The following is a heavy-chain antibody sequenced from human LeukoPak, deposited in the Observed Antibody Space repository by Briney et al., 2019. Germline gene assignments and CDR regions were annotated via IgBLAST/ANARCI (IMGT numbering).Heavy chain of an antibody. CDR2: IKQNGSEK. J-gene: IGHJ6*03. CDR1: GFTFSSYW. V-gene: IGHV3-7*03. D-gene: IGHD1-1*01. CDR3: ARGKYPDNDDYMDV. Sequence: PGGSLRLSCVASGFTFSSYWMSWVRQAPGKGLEWVANIKQNGSEKYYVDSVKGRFTISRDNAKNSLYLQMNSLRAEDTALYYCARGKYPDNDDYMDVWGKGTTVTVSS.